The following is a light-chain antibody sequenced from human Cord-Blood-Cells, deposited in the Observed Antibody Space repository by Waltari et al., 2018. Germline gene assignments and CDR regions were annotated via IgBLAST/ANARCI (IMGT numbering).Light chain of an antibody. CDR3: QQRSNWPT. Sequence: EIVLTQSPATLSLSPGERATLSCRASQSVSSYLAWYQQKHGQAPRLLIYDASNRATGIPARFSGSGSGTDFTLTSSSLEPEDFAVYYCQQRSNWPTFGPGTKVDIK. J-gene: IGKJ3*01. CDR1: QSVSSY. V-gene: IGKV3-11*01. CDR2: DAS.